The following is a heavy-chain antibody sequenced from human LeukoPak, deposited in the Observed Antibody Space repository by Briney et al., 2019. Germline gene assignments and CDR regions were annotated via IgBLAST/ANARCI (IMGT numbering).Heavy chain of an antibody. D-gene: IGHD3-22*01. CDR3: AKTYYYDPFDY. J-gene: IGHJ4*02. V-gene: IGHV4-39*01. Sequence: SETLSLTCSVSGGSLSSNSYYWGWIRQPPGKGLEWIGNIYYSGSTYYNPSLKSRVTISVDTSKNQFSLKLSSVTAADTAVYYCAKTYYYDPFDYWGQGTLVTVSS. CDR2: IYYSGST. CDR1: GGSLSSNSYY.